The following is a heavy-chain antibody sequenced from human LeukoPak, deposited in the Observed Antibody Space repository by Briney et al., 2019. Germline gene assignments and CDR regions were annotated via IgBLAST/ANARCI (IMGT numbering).Heavy chain of an antibody. J-gene: IGHJ4*02. V-gene: IGHV3-7*01. D-gene: IGHD6-13*01. CDR3: ARERAAGFFDY. Sequence: GGSLRLSCAASGFTFSSYRMSWVRQAPGKGLEWVANIKQDGSEKYYVDSVKGRFTISRDNAKNSLYLQMNSLRAEDTAVYYCARERAAGFFDYWGQGTLVTVSS. CDR2: IKQDGSEK. CDR1: GFTFSSYR.